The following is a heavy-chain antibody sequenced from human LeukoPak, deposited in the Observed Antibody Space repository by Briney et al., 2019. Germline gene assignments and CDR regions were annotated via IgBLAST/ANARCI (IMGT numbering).Heavy chain of an antibody. V-gene: IGHV4-39*01. CDR2: IYYSGST. CDR1: GGSMSSNSYY. CDR3: ARKKRVDPFDY. J-gene: IGHJ4*02. D-gene: IGHD3-3*01. Sequence: SETLSLTCTVSGGSMSSNSYYWGWIRQPPGEGLGWIGSIYYSGSTYYNPSLKGRVTISVDTSKNQFSLELSSVTAADTAVYYCARKKRVDPFDYWGQGTLVTVSS.